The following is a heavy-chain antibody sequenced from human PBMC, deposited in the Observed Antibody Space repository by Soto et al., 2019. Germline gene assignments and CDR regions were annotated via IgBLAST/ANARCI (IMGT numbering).Heavy chain of an antibody. Sequence: QVQLQESGPGLVKPSETLSLTCTVSGGSITGFYWSWIRQFPGKGLEWIGYIYNSGSTNYNPSLTSRVPIAADPSETRFSLKLGSVTAADTAVYYCAGQSGDSGIYHARAFDYWGQGTLVTVSS. J-gene: IGHJ4*02. V-gene: IGHV4-59*08. D-gene: IGHD1-26*01. CDR1: GGSITGFY. CDR2: IYNSGST. CDR3: AGQSGDSGIYHARAFDY.